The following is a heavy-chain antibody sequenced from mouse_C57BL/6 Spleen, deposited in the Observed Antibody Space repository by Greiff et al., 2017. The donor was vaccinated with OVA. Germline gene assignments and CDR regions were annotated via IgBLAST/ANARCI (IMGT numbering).Heavy chain of an antibody. CDR1: GFTFSNYW. CDR3: TGVLFNCFDY. J-gene: IGHJ2*01. Sequence: EVKLVESGGGLVQPGGSMKLSCVASGFTFSNYWMNWVRQSPEKGLEWVAQIRLKSDNYATHYAESVKGRFTISRDDSKSSVYLQMNNLRAEDTGIYYCTGVLFNCFDYWGQGTTLTVSS. V-gene: IGHV6-3*01. D-gene: IGHD6-2*01. CDR2: IRLKSDNYAT.